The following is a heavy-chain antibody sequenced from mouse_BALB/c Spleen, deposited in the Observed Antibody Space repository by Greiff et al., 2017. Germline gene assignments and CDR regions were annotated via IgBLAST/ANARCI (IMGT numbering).Heavy chain of an antibody. CDR3: ASYDGYYVGAMDY. CDR2: INSNGGST. D-gene: IGHD2-3*01. V-gene: IGHV5-6-3*01. J-gene: IGHJ4*01. CDR1: GFTFSSYG. Sequence: DVKLVESGGGLVQPGGSLKLSCAASGFTFSSYGMSWVRQTPDKRLELVATINSNGGSTYYPDSVKGRFTISRDNAKNTLYLQMSSLKSEDTAMYYCASYDGYYVGAMDYWGKGTSVTVSS.